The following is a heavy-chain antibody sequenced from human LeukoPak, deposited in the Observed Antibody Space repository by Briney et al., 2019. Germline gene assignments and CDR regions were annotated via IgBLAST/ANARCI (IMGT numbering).Heavy chain of an antibody. J-gene: IGHJ4*02. V-gene: IGHV4-38-2*01. CDR2: ISHSGST. D-gene: IGHD1-26*01. Sequence: SETLSLTCAVSGYSISSGYYWGWIRQPPRKRLEWVGSISHSGSTYYNPSLKSRVTISVDTSKNQFSLKLSSVTAADTAVYYCARQFFLYSGSYYDYWGQGTLVTVSS. CDR3: ARQFFLYSGSYYDY. CDR1: GYSISSGYY.